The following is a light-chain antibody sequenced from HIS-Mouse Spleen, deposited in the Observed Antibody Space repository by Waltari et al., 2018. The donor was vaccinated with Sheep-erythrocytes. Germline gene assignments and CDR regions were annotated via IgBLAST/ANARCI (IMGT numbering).Light chain of an antibody. J-gene: IGLJ3*02. CDR3: CSYAGSSTPWV. Sequence: QSALTQPASVSGSPGQSITIPCTGTSSDVGSYNLVSWYPQHPGKAPKLMIYEGSKRPSGVSNRFSGSKSGNTVSLTISGLQAEDEADYYCCSYAGSSTPWVFGGGTKLTVL. CDR2: EGS. CDR1: SSDVGSYNL. V-gene: IGLV2-23*01.